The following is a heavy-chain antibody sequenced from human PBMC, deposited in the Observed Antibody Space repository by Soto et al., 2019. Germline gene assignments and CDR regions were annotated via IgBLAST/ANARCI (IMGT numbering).Heavy chain of an antibody. CDR3: ARAGVCGYRYFDY. CDR1: GFTFSDHY. CDR2: IRNMANSYST. J-gene: IGHJ4*02. D-gene: IGHD5-18*01. Sequence: EVQLVESGGGLVQPGGSLRLSCAASGFTFSDHYMDWVRQAPGKGLEWVGRIRNMANSYSTEYAASVKGRFTISRDESKASLYLQMNSLKTEDTAVYYCARAGVCGYRYFDYWGQGTLVTVSS. V-gene: IGHV3-72*01.